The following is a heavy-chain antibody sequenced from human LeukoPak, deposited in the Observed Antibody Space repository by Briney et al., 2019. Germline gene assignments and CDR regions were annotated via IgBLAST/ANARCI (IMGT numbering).Heavy chain of an antibody. D-gene: IGHD6-19*01. CDR1: GVSISSGGYY. V-gene: IGHV4-31*03. CDR3: ARGSAAGGWNWFDP. J-gene: IGHJ5*02. CDR2: IYYSGST. Sequence: PSETLSLTCTVSGVSISSGGYYWSWIRQHPGKGLEWIGYIYYSGSTYYNPSLKSRVTISVDTSKNQFSLKLSSVTAADTAVYYCARGSAAGGWNWFDPWGQGTLVTVSS.